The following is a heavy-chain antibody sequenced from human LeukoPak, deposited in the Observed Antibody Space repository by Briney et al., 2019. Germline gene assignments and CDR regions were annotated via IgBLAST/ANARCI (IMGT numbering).Heavy chain of an antibody. CDR3: ARVRNYYDSSGPKRGAFDI. V-gene: IGHV3-20*04. D-gene: IGHD3-22*01. J-gene: IGHJ3*02. CDR1: GFTFDDYG. CDR2: INWNGGST. Sequence: GGSLRLSCAASGFTFDDYGMSWVRQAPGKGLEWVSGINWNGGSTGYADSVKGRFTISRDNAKNSLYLQMNSLRAEDTALYYCARVRNYYDSSGPKRGAFDIWGQGTMVTVSS.